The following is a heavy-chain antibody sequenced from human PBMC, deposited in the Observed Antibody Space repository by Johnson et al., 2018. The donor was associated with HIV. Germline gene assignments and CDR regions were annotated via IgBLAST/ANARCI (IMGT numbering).Heavy chain of an antibody. J-gene: IGHJ3*02. V-gene: IGHV3-74*01. D-gene: IGHD6-13*01. CDR3: AKDWAYSSSWYDEGLAFDI. Sequence: VQLVESGGGLIQPGGSLRLSCAASGFTFSSYWMHWVRQAPGKGLVWVSRINSDGSSTSYADSVKGRFTISRDNSKNTLYLQMNSLRAEDTAVYYCAKDWAYSSSWYDEGLAFDIWGQGTMVTVSS. CDR1: GFTFSSYW. CDR2: INSDGSST.